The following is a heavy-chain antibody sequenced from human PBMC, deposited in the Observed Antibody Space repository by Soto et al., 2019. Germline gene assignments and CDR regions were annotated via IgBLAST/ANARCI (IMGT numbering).Heavy chain of an antibody. CDR2: ISGSGGST. CDR3: AKDRTIFGVVIERHYYGMDV. CDR1: GFTFSSYA. V-gene: IGHV3-23*01. D-gene: IGHD3-3*01. J-gene: IGHJ6*02. Sequence: VGSLILSCAASGFTFSSYAMSWVRQAPGKGLEWVSAISGSGGSTYYADSVKGRFTISRDNSKNTLYLQMNSLRAEDTAVYYCAKDRTIFGVVIERHYYGMDVWGQGTTVTVSS.